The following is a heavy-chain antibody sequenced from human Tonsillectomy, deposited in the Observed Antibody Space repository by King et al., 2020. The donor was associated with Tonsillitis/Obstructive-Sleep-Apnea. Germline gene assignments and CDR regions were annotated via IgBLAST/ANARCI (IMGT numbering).Heavy chain of an antibody. CDR1: GYSFSSYW. D-gene: IGHD3-3*01. Sequence: VQLVEAGAEVKKPGESLRISCKGIGYSFSSYWINWVRQMPGKGLEWMGRSDPSDSYTNSSPSFQGHVTFSVDKSISPAYLQWSSLRASDTAMYYCARGGIGYDFAFDIWGQGTMVTVSS. CDR3: ARGGIGYDFAFDI. CDR2: SDPSDSYT. J-gene: IGHJ3*02. V-gene: IGHV5-10-1*01.